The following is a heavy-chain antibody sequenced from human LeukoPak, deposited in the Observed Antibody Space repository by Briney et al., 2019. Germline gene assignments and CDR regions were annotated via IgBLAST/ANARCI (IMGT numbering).Heavy chain of an antibody. D-gene: IGHD2-2*01. CDR2: ISGSGGST. J-gene: IGHJ4*02. CDR3: AKGAPDCSSTSCYGDY. Sequence: GGSLRLFCAASGFTFRSCAVSGVRRAPGKGVEGVSAISGSGGSTYYADSVKGRFTISRDNSKNALYLQMNSLRAEDTAVYYCAKGAPDCSSTSCYGDYWGQGTLVTVSS. CDR1: GFTFRSCA. V-gene: IGHV3-23*01.